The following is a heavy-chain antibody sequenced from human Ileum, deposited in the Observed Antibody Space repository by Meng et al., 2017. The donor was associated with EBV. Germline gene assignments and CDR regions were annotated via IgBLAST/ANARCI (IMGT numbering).Heavy chain of an antibody. CDR1: RGPISRSNW. Sequence: LQGSGPGLVNPPGTLSLPCPVSRGPISRSNWWSWVRQPPGKGLEWIGEIYHSGSTNYTPSLKSRVTISVDKSKNQFSLKLSSVTAADTAVYYCASFPPPGKQWLVTDYWGQGTLVTVSS. D-gene: IGHD6-19*01. CDR2: IYHSGST. J-gene: IGHJ4*02. V-gene: IGHV4-4*03. CDR3: ASFPPPGKQWLVTDY.